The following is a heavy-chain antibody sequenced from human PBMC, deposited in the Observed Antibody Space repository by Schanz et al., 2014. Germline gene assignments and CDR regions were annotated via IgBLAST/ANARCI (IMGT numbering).Heavy chain of an antibody. V-gene: IGHV3-53*01. J-gene: IGHJ4*02. D-gene: IGHD3-10*01. CDR3: AKKGGDYGSGSYQIIDD. CDR2: LYINAGST. Sequence: EVQLVESGGGLIQPGGSLRLSCAVSGFSVSTNYMSWARQAPGKGLEWISSLYINAGSTRYADSVKGRFFISRDSSKNTLFLQMNSLRADDTAVYYCAKKGGDYGSGSYQIIDDWGQGTLVTVSS. CDR1: GFSVSTNY.